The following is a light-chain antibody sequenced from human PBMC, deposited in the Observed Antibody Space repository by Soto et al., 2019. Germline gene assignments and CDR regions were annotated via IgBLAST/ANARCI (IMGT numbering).Light chain of an antibody. J-gene: IGKJ5*01. CDR1: QSISSW. CDR2: DAS. CDR3: QQYNSYLIT. V-gene: IGKV1-5*01. Sequence: DIQMTQSPSTLSASVGDRVTITCRASQSISSWLAWYQQKPGTAPKLLIYDASSLESGVPSRFSGSGSGTKFTLTISSLQPDDFATYYCQQYNSYLITFGQGTRLEIK.